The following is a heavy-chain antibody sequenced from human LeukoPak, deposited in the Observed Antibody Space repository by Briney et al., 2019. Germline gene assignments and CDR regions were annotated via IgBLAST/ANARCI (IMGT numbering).Heavy chain of an antibody. CDR3: AKVSVWYTKGSYGY. CDR1: GFTFSSYA. J-gene: IGHJ4*02. CDR2: ISGSGGST. V-gene: IGHV3-23*01. Sequence: GGSLRLSCAASGFTFSSYAMSWVRQAPGKELEWVSAISGSGGSTYYADSVKGRFTISRDNSKNTLYLQMNSLRAEDTAVYYCAKVSVWYTKGSYGYWGQGTLVTVSS. D-gene: IGHD3-16*01.